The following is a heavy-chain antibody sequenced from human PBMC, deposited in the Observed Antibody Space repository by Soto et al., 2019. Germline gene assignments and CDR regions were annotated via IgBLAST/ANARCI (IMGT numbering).Heavy chain of an antibody. J-gene: IGHJ3*02. CDR2: IYYSGST. D-gene: IGHD1-7*01. CDR1: GGSISSYF. V-gene: IGHV4-59*08. CDR3: ARRTNYGTFDI. Sequence: SETLSLTCTVSGGSISSYFWTWIRQPPGKGLEWIGFIYYSGSTNYNPSLKSRVTISVDTSKNQFSLKVNSVTAADTAVYYCARRTNYGTFDIWGQGTMVTVSS.